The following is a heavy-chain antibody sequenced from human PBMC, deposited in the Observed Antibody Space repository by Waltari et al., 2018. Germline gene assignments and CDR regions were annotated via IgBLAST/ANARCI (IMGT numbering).Heavy chain of an antibody. CDR1: GGTFSSYA. V-gene: IGHV1-69*08. CDR3: ARAGSSGVLRYFDWLLYYYYGMDV. CDR2: IIPIFGTA. Sequence: QVQLVQSGAEVKKPGSSVKVSCKASGGTFSSYAISWVRPAPGQGLEWMGRIIPIFGTANYAQKFQGRVTITADKSTSTAYMELSSLRSEDTAVYYCARAGSSGVLRYFDWLLYYYYGMDVWGQGTTVTVSS. J-gene: IGHJ6*02. D-gene: IGHD3-9*01.